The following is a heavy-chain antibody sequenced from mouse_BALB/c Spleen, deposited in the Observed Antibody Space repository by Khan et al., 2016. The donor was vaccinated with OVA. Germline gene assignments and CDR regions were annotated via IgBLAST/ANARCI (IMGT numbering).Heavy chain of an antibody. J-gene: IGHJ3*01. CDR2: ISPGSGDT. Sequence: QVQLKQSGAELARPGASVKLSCKASGYTFTDYYINWVKQRTGQGLEWIGEISPGSGDTYYNEKFKGKATLTADKSSSTAYMQLNSLTSEASAVYFYARRNYFGYTFAYWGQGTLVTVSA. CDR3: ARRNYFGYTFAY. CDR1: GYTFTDYY. D-gene: IGHD1-2*01. V-gene: IGHV1-77*01.